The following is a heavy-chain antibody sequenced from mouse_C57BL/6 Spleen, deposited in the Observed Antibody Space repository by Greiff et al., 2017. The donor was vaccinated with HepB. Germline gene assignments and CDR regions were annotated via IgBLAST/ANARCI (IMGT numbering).Heavy chain of an antibody. CDR2: ISSGSSTI. Sequence: EVMLVESGGGLVKPGGSLKLSCAASGFTFSDYGMHWVRQAPEKGLEWVAYISSGSSTIYYADTVKGRFTISRDNAKNTLFLQMTSLRSEDTAMYHCARRIHYGSSFLDYWGQGTTLTVSS. V-gene: IGHV5-17*01. D-gene: IGHD1-1*01. CDR1: GFTFSDYG. J-gene: IGHJ2*01. CDR3: ARRIHYGSSFLDY.